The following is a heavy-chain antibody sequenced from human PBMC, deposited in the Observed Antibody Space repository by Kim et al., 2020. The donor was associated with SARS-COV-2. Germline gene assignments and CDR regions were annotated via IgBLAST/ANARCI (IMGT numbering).Heavy chain of an antibody. D-gene: IGHD1-26*01. V-gene: IGHV5-51*01. Sequence: GESLKISCRGSGYSFTTYWIAWVRQTPGIGLEWMGFIYPGHSDTRYSPSFEGHVIISADKSANTAYLQWSRLRASDTAIYYCARLPYSGHLSASFVDFWGQGTLVTVSS. CDR2: IYPGHSDT. CDR1: GYSFTTYW. J-gene: IGHJ4*02. CDR3: ARLPYSGHLSASFVDF.